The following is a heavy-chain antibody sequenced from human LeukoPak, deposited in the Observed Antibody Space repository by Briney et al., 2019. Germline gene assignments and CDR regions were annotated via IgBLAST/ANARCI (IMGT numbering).Heavy chain of an antibody. V-gene: IGHV3-21*01. Sequence: GGSLRLSCAASGFTFSSYSMNWVRQAPGKGLEWVSSISSSSSYIYYADSVKGRFTISRDNAKNSLCLQMNSLRAEDTAVYYCARDLTYYYDSSGYYYAQTLGYWGQGTLVTVSS. CDR1: GFTFSSYS. J-gene: IGHJ4*02. D-gene: IGHD3-22*01. CDR2: ISSSSSYI. CDR3: ARDLTYYYDSSGYYYAQTLGY.